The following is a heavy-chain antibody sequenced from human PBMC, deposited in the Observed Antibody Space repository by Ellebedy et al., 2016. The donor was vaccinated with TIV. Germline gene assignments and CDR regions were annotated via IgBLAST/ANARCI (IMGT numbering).Heavy chain of an antibody. Sequence: GESLKISCAASGFTFTTYDMSWVRQAPGKGLEWVSVISSSGKYIYYGDSVKGRFTISRDSARASLYLHMNSLRADDTAIYYCARGGPDPSGRSWAFDYWGQGTLVTVSS. D-gene: IGHD6-13*01. CDR3: ARGGPDPSGRSWAFDY. CDR1: GFTFTTYD. V-gene: IGHV3-21*01. J-gene: IGHJ4*02. CDR2: ISSSGKYI.